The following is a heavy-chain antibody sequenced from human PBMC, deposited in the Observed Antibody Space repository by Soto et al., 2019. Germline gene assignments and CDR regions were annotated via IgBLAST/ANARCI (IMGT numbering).Heavy chain of an antibody. Sequence: QVQLVQSGAEVKKPGSSVKVSCRPSGGSFTMYGLSWVRQAPGQGLEWMGGIIPRFGSPNYAQNFQGRVTLTADESSSTVYMELSSLRSEDTAVYYCARDRIAAAVVNYYGMEVWGQGTTVAVSS. CDR1: GGSFTMYG. J-gene: IGHJ6*01. D-gene: IGHD6-13*01. V-gene: IGHV1-69*01. CDR2: IIPRFGSP. CDR3: ARDRIAAAVVNYYGMEV.